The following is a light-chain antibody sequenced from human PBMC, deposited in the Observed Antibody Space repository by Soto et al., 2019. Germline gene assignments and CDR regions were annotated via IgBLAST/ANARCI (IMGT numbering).Light chain of an antibody. J-gene: IGLJ2*01. Sequence: QSVLTQPPSVSAAPRQKVTISCSGSSSNIGNNYVSWYQQLPGTAPKLLIYDNNNRPSGIPDRFSGSKSGTSATLGITGLQTGEEADYYCGTWDSSLSAVVFGGGTKLTVL. CDR1: SSNIGNNY. V-gene: IGLV1-51*01. CDR2: DNN. CDR3: GTWDSSLSAVV.